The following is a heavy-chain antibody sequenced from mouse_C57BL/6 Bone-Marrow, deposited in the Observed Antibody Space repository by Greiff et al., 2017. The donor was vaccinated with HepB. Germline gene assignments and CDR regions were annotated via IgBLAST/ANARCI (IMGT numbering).Heavy chain of an antibody. J-gene: IGHJ1*03. CDR1: GFSFNTYA. CDR3: VRGYGYFDV. Sequence: EVKLQESGGGLVQPKGSLKLSCAASGFSFNTYAMNWVRQAPGKGLEWVARIRSKSNNYATYYADSVKDRFTISRDDSESMLYLQMNNLKTEDTAMYYGVRGYGYFDVWGTGTTVTVSS. CDR2: IRSKSNNYAT. V-gene: IGHV10-1*01.